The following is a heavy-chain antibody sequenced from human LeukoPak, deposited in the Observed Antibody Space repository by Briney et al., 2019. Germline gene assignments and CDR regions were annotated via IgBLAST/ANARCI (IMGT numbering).Heavy chain of an antibody. Sequence: PGGSLRLSCAASGFTFSSYWMGWVRQAPGKGLEWVANIKQDGSEKYYVDSVKGRFTISRDNAKNSLYLQMNSLRAEDTAVYYCARVCSGTSCYFKTRNWFDPWGQGTLVTVSS. D-gene: IGHD2-2*01. CDR2: IKQDGSEK. J-gene: IGHJ5*02. CDR3: ARVCSGTSCYFKTRNWFDP. V-gene: IGHV3-7*01. CDR1: GFTFSSYW.